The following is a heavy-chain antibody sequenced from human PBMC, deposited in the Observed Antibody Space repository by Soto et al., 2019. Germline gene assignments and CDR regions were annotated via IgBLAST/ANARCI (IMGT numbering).Heavy chain of an antibody. V-gene: IGHV3-66*01. CDR3: RLSVLPFAPSGSQEYYYYGMDV. CDR1: GFTVSSNY. D-gene: IGHD3-10*01. Sequence: EESLRLSCAASGFTVSSNYMSGVRHAPGTWRERVTVIYSGDSKYYANSVKGIFTISRDNSKNTLYLQMNSLRAEDTVVYYCRLSVLPFAPSGSQEYYYYGMDVWGQGTTVTVS. CDR2: IYSGDSK. J-gene: IGHJ6*02.